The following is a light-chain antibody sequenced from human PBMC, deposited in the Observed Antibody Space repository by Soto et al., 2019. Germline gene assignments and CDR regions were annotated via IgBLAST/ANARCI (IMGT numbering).Light chain of an antibody. CDR2: GAS. V-gene: IGKV3-15*01. CDR1: QSVSSN. J-gene: IGKJ1*01. CDR3: QQYTNWPRT. Sequence: EIVMTQSPATLSVSPGERATLSCRASQSVSSNLAWYQQKPGQAPRLLIYGASTRATGIPARFSGSGSGTEFTLTISSLLSEDFAAYYCQQYTNWPRTFGQGTKV.